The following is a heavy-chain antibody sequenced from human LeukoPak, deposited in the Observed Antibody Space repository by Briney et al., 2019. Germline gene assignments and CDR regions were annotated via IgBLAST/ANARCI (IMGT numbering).Heavy chain of an antibody. CDR1: GFIFSTYA. D-gene: IGHD3-3*01. CDR2: ISYDGGNK. Sequence: SGGSLRLSCAASGFIFSTYAMHWVRQAPGKGLEWVALISYDGGNKHYADSVKGRFTISRDNSKNTLYLQMNSLRAEDTAVYYCAKLNNWRWFDPWGQGTLVTVSS. CDR3: AKLNNWRWFDP. V-gene: IGHV3-30*18. J-gene: IGHJ5*02.